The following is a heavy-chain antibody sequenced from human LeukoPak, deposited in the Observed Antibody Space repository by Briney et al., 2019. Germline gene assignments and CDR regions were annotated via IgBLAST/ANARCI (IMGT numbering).Heavy chain of an antibody. CDR3: ASGWNGGVITPEYYFDY. D-gene: IGHD3-16*01. Sequence: GGSLRLSCTASGFSFAAYAMSWVRQTPGKGLEWVSIITGSGGSANYADSVKGRFTISRDNSRNTLYLQMNSLRAEDTAVYYCASGWNGGVITPEYYFDYWGQGTLVTVSS. V-gene: IGHV3-23*01. CDR1: GFSFAAYA. CDR2: ITGSGGSA. J-gene: IGHJ4*02.